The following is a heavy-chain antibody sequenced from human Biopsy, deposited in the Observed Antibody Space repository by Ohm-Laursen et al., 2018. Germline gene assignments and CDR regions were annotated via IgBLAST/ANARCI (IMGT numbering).Heavy chain of an antibody. J-gene: IGHJ6*02. Sequence: GTLSLTWAVYGGPFNGYFWSWIRQPPGKGLEWIGDITQSGSTNYSPSLKSRFTISVDTARKQFSLSLRSVTAADTAVYYCARVPLPGIGAAYQGRFLYGMDVWGQGTTVSVSS. CDR1: GGPFNGYF. CDR2: ITQSGST. D-gene: IGHD6-13*01. V-gene: IGHV4-34*01. CDR3: ARVPLPGIGAAYQGRFLYGMDV.